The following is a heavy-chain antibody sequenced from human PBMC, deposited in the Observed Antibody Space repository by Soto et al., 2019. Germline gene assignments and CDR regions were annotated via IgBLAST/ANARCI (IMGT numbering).Heavy chain of an antibody. CDR3: ARAGVDYYDSSGYYYPSNDY. CDR1: GGTFSSYA. J-gene: IGHJ4*02. CDR2: IIPIFGTA. V-gene: IGHV1-69*06. Sequence: GASVKVSCKASGGTFSSYAISWVRQAPGQGLEWMGGIIPIFGTANYAQKFQGRVTITADKSTSTAYMELSSLRSEDTAAYYCARAGVDYYDSSGYYYPSNDYWGQGTLVTVSS. D-gene: IGHD3-22*01.